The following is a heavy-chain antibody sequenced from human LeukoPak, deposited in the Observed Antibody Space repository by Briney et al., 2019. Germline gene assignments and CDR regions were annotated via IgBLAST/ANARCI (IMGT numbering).Heavy chain of an antibody. Sequence: GGSLRLSCTASGFTFGDYAMSWIRQAPGKGLEWVSAISGSGGSTYYADSVKGRFTISRDNSKNTLYLQMNSLRAEDTAVYYCAKDREVTYYYDSSGYYFDYWGQGTLVTVSS. V-gene: IGHV3-23*01. D-gene: IGHD3-22*01. CDR3: AKDREVTYYYDSSGYYFDY. CDR1: GFTFGDYA. CDR2: ISGSGGST. J-gene: IGHJ4*02.